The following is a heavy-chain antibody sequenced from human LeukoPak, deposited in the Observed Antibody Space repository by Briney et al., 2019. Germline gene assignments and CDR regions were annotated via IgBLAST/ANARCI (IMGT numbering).Heavy chain of an antibody. Sequence: PSETLSLTCAVYGGSFSGYYWSWIRQPPGKGLEWIGEINRSGSTNYNPSLKSRVTISVDTSKNQFSLKLSSVTTADTAVYYCARCKSYNWNDGDWFDPWGQGTLVPSPQ. CDR1: GGSFSGYY. CDR3: ARCKSYNWNDGDWFDP. CDR2: INRSGST. V-gene: IGHV4-34*01. D-gene: IGHD1-1*01. J-gene: IGHJ5*02.